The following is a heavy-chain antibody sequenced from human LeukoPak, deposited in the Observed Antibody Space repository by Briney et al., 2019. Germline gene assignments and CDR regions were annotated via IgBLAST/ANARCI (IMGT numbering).Heavy chain of an antibody. CDR2: IIPIFGTA. CDR1: GGNFSSYA. Sequence: SVKVSCKASGGNFSSYAISWVRQAPGQGLEWMGGIIPIFGTANYAQKFQGSVTITADKSTSTAYMELSSLRSEDTAVYYCARGVSDYYFDYWGQGTLVTVSS. V-gene: IGHV1-69*06. D-gene: IGHD6-13*01. CDR3: ARGVSDYYFDY. J-gene: IGHJ4*02.